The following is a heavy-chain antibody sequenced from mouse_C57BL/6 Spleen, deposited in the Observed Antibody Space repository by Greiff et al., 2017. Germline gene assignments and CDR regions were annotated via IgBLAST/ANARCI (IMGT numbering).Heavy chain of an antibody. CDR2: ISSGSSTI. J-gene: IGHJ2*01. CDR3: ARLGRGFDY. D-gene: IGHD4-1*01. Sequence: EVKLEESGGGLVKPGGSLKLSCAASGFTFSDYGMHWVRQAPEKGLEWVAYISSGSSTIYYADTVKGRFTNSRDNAKNTLFLQMNRLRSEDTAMYYCARLGRGFDYGGQGTTLTVSS. V-gene: IGHV5-17*01. CDR1: GFTFSDYG.